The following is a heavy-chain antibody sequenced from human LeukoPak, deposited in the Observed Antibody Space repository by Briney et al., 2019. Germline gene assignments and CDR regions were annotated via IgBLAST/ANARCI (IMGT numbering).Heavy chain of an antibody. CDR2: MSYDGSNK. V-gene: IGHV3-30*18. CDR1: GFTFSGYA. D-gene: IGHD3-22*01. Sequence: GTSLRLSCAASGFTFSGYAMHWVRQAPGKGLEWVAVMSYDGSNKYYVDSVKGRFTVSGDNSKNTLYLQMNSLRAEDTAVYYCAKDIYYDSSGYRGYFDYWGQGTLVTVSS. CDR3: AKDIYYDSSGYRGYFDY. J-gene: IGHJ4*02.